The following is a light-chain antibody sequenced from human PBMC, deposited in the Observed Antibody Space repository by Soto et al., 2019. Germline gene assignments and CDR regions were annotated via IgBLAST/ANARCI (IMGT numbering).Light chain of an antibody. J-gene: IGKJ4*01. Sequence: DIQMTQSPSSVSASVGDRVTITCRASQAISSYLAWYQQKPGKAPNLLISAASSLQSGVPSRFSGSGSGTDFTLTISSLQPEDFATYYCQQVNSFPLTFGGGTKVEIK. CDR2: AAS. CDR1: QAISSY. V-gene: IGKV1D-12*01. CDR3: QQVNSFPLT.